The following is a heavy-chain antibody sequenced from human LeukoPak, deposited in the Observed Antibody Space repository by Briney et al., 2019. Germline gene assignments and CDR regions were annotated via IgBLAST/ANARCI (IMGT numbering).Heavy chain of an antibody. D-gene: IGHD6-19*01. J-gene: IGHJ4*02. Sequence: PGGSLRLSCAASGFTFSSYWMSWARQAPGKGLEWVANIKRDGREKYYVDSVKGRFTISRDNAKNSLFLQMNSLRAEDTAVYYCARDIKSSGLYDHFDYWGQGTLVTVSS. V-gene: IGHV3-7*01. CDR1: GFTFSSYW. CDR3: ARDIKSSGLYDHFDY. CDR2: IKRDGREK.